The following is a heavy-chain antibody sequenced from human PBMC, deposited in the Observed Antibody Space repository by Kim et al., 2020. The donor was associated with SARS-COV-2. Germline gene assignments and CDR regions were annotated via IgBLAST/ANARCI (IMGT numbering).Heavy chain of an antibody. CDR2: VFYNGDT. CDR3: ATHKRFADYVDY. CDR1: GGSMTTSGYF. V-gene: IGHV4-39*01. J-gene: IGHJ4*01. D-gene: IGHD3-10*01. Sequence: SETLSLTCSVLGGSMTTSGYFWGWVRQPPGKGLECIGNVFYNGDTHYSPSLKSRVTMSVDTSKNQFSLKLTSVTAADTAVYYCATHKRFADYVDYWGQGIPVTVSS.